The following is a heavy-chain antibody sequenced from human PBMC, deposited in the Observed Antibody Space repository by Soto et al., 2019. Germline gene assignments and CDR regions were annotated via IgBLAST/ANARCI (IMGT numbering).Heavy chain of an antibody. J-gene: IGHJ4*01. CDR3: ARAGHDSSGYYYGGLDY. D-gene: IGHD3-22*01. Sequence: QVQLVESGGGVAQPGGSLRLSCAASGFTFSRYCMHWVRQAPGKGLEWVAVIWTDGSYEYYADSVMGRFTISRDNSKNTLYLQMNSLRAEDTAVYYCARAGHDSSGYYYGGLDYWGPGALVTVSS. CDR1: GFTFSRYC. CDR2: IWTDGSYE. V-gene: IGHV3-33*01.